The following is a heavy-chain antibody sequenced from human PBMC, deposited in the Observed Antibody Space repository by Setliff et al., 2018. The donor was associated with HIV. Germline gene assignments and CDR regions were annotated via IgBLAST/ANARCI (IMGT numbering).Heavy chain of an antibody. J-gene: IGHJ4*02. Sequence: GGSLRLTCETSGFTFTNHAMHWVSQAPGKGLEWVAVIWFDGSRKYYADSVKGRFTISRHTSNNTLYLQMNSLRAEDTAVYYCAKDGLAGYFESWGLGTLVNVSS. D-gene: IGHD1-1*01. CDR2: IWFDGSRK. CDR1: GFTFTNHA. CDR3: AKDGLAGYFES. V-gene: IGHV3-33*06.